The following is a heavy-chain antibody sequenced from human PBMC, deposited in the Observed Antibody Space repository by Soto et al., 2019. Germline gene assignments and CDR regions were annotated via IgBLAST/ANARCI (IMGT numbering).Heavy chain of an antibody. D-gene: IGHD5-12*01. CDR3: VRDSGSAFDI. J-gene: IGHJ3*02. CDR2: ISSSKTYI. Sequence: EVQLVESGGGLVQPGQSLRVSCAASGFSFSSYSMNWVRQAPGKGLEWISYISSSKTYIWYADSVKGRFPISRDNAKNSLSLQMNSLRDEDTAVYYCVRDSGSAFDIWGLGTMVTVSS. V-gene: IGHV3-48*02. CDR1: GFSFSSYS.